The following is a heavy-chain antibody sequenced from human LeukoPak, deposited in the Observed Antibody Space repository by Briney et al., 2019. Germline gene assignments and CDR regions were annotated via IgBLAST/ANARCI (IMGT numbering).Heavy chain of an antibody. CDR2: ISYDGSNK. CDR3: AKDLVTMVRGVMDV. D-gene: IGHD3-10*01. V-gene: IGHV3-30*18. Sequence: GGSLRLSCAASGFTFSSYSMNWVRQAPGKGLEWVAVISYDGSNKYYADSVKGRFTISRDNSKNTLYLQMNSLRAEDTAVYYCAKDLVTMVRGVMDVWGQGTTVTVSS. J-gene: IGHJ6*02. CDR1: GFTFSSYS.